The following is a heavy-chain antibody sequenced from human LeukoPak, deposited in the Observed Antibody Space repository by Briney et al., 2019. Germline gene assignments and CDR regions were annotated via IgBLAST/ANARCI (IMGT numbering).Heavy chain of an antibody. CDR1: GGSISSYY. V-gene: IGHV4-59*08. Sequence: SQTLSLTCTVSGGSISSYYWSWIRQPPGKGLEWIGYIYYSGSTNYNPSLKSRVTISVDTSKNQFSLKLSSVTAADTAVYYCARRQAAAGTWWFDPWGQGTLVTVSS. CDR2: IYYSGST. CDR3: ARRQAAAGTWWFDP. J-gene: IGHJ5*02. D-gene: IGHD6-13*01.